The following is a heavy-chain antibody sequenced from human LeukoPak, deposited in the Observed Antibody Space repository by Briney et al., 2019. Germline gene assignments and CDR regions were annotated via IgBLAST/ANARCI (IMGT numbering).Heavy chain of an antibody. D-gene: IGHD6-19*01. J-gene: IGHJ3*02. CDR1: GFTFSSYA. CDR3: ARVESSGRYAFDI. CDR2: ISYDGSNK. Sequence: GSLRLSCAASGFTFSSYAMHWVRQAPGKGLEWVAVISYDGSNKYYADSVKGRFTISRDNSKNTLYLQMNSLRAEDTAVYYCARVESSGRYAFDIWGQGTMVTVSS. V-gene: IGHV3-30-3*01.